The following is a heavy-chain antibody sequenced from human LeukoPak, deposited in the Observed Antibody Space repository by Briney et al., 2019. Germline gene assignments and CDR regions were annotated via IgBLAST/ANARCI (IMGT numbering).Heavy chain of an antibody. CDR1: GFIFRSYE. Sequence: GGSLRLSCEASGFIFRSYEMNWVRQAPGKGLEWVANIKQDGSEKYYVDSVKGRFTISRDNAKNSLYLQMNSLRAEDTAVYYCASESVFGVVPGAYYMDVWGKGTTVTVSS. D-gene: IGHD3-3*01. CDR3: ASESVFGVVPGAYYMDV. V-gene: IGHV3-7*01. CDR2: IKQDGSEK. J-gene: IGHJ6*03.